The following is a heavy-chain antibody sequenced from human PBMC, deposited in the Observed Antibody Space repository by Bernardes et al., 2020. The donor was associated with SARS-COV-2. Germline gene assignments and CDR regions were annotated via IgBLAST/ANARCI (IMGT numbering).Heavy chain of an antibody. CDR1: GGSISSGGYY. CDR3: ARGRRSKQWPEYYYMDV. CDR2: INHSGST. V-gene: IGHV4-34*01. J-gene: IGHJ6*03. Sequence: SETLSLTCAVSGGSISSGGYYWSWIRQPPGKGLEWIGEINHSGSTNYNPSLKSRVTISVDTSKNQFSLELSSVTAADTAVYYCARGRRSKQWPEYYYMDVWGKGTTVTVSS. D-gene: IGHD6-19*01.